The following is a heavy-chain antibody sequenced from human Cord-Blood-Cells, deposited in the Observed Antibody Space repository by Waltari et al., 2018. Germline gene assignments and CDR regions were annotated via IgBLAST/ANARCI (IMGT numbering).Heavy chain of an antibody. J-gene: IGHJ3*02. CDR1: GGSISGSSYY. CDR3: ARVDSSGYYYFAFDI. Sequence: QLQLQESGPGPVRPSETLSLTCTVAGGSISGSSYYWGWIRQPPGKGLEWIGSIYYSGSTYYKTSLKSRVTIAVDTSKNQFSLKLSSVTAADTAVYYCARVDSSGYYYFAFDIWGQGTMVTVSS. CDR2: IYYSGST. D-gene: IGHD3-22*01. V-gene: IGHV4-39*01.